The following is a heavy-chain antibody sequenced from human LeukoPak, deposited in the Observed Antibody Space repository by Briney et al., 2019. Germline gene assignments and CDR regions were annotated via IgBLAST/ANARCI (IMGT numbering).Heavy chain of an antibody. D-gene: IGHD2-2*01. J-gene: IGHJ4*02. V-gene: IGHV3-30-3*01. CDR2: ISYDGSNK. CDR3: ATHCTSASCYAY. Sequence: PGGSLRLSCAASGFTFSSYAMHWVRQAPGKGLEWVAVISYDGSNKYYADSVKGRFTISRDNSKNTLYLQMSSLRPEDTALYYCATHCTSASCYAYWGQGTLVTASS. CDR1: GFTFSSYA.